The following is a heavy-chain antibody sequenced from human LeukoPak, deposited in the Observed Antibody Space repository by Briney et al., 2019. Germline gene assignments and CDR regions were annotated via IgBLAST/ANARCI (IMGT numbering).Heavy chain of an antibody. Sequence: PGGSLRLSCAASGFTFHDFGMAWVRQGPGKGLEWVSGLNWSGDITRYRDSVKGRFTVSRDNARNSLYLEMSSLTAEDTAFYFCARGYGAGNYRRPYYGMDVWGPGTMVTVS. V-gene: IGHV3-20*04. CDR1: GFTFHDFG. D-gene: IGHD3-10*01. CDR3: ARGYGAGNYRRPYYGMDV. CDR2: LNWSGDIT. J-gene: IGHJ6*02.